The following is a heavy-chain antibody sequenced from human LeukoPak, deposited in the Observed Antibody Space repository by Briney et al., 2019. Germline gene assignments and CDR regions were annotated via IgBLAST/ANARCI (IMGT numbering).Heavy chain of an antibody. D-gene: IGHD3-22*01. CDR3: ARESPGRYYYDSSGYTYFDY. Sequence: SVKVSCKASGGTFSSYAISWVRQAPGQGLEWMGGIIPIFGTANCAQKFQGRVTITADESTSTAYMELSSLRSEDTAVYYCARESPGRYYYDSSGYTYFDYWGQGTLVTVSS. CDR1: GGTFSSYA. CDR2: IIPIFGTA. J-gene: IGHJ4*02. V-gene: IGHV1-69*13.